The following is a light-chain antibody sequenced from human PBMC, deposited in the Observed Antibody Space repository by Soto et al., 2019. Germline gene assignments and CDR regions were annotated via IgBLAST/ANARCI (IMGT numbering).Light chain of an antibody. Sequence: EIVLTQSPGTLPLSPGERATLSCRASQSVSSSYLAWYQQKPGQAPRLLIYGASSRATGIPGRFSGSGSGTDLTLTTSRLEPEDLAVYYCQQYGRSPFTFGPGTKVYSK. V-gene: IGKV3-20*01. CDR3: QQYGRSPFT. J-gene: IGKJ3*01. CDR2: GAS. CDR1: QSVSSSY.